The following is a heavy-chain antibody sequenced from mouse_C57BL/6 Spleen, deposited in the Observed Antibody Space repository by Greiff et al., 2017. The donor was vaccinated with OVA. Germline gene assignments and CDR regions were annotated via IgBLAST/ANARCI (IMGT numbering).Heavy chain of an antibody. D-gene: IGHD2-5*01. V-gene: IGHV1-55*01. Sequence: VQLQQPGAELVKPGASVKMSCKASGYTFTSYWITWVKQRPGQGLEWIGDLYPGSGSTNYNEKFKSKATLTVDTSSSTAYMQLSSLTSEDSAVYDGARSYYSNYGYAMDYWGQGTTVTVSS. J-gene: IGHJ4*01. CDR1: GYTFTSYW. CDR2: LYPGSGST. CDR3: ARSYYSNYGYAMDY.